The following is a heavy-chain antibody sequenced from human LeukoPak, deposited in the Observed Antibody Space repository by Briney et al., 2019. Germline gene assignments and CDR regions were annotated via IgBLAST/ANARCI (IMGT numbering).Heavy chain of an antibody. Sequence: GESLKISCKGSGYSFTSYWIGWVRQMPGKGLEWMGIIYPGDSDTRYSPSFQGQVTISADKSISTAYLQWSSLKASDTAMYYCARLKPYYYDSSGYIDYWGQGTLVTVSS. V-gene: IGHV5-51*01. J-gene: IGHJ4*02. CDR1: GYSFTSYW. D-gene: IGHD3-22*01. CDR3: ARLKPYYYDSSGYIDY. CDR2: IYPGDSDT.